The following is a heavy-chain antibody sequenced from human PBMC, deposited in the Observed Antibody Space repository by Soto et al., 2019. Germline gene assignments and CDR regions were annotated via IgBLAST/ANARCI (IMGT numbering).Heavy chain of an antibody. J-gene: IGHJ4*02. D-gene: IGHD5-18*01. V-gene: IGHV3-48*01. CDR3: ARDYSSYGPFDY. CDR2: ISSSSTI. CDR1: GFTFSTYS. Sequence: GGSLRLSCAASGFTFSTYSMNWVLQAPGKGLEWVSSISSSSTIYYADSVKGRFTISRDNVQNSLYLQMNSLRAEDTAVYYCARDYSSYGPFDYWGQGTLVTVSS.